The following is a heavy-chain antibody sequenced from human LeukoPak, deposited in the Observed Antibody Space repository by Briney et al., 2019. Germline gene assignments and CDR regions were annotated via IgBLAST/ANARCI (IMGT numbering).Heavy chain of an antibody. D-gene: IGHD2-8*01. V-gene: IGHV4-4*07. Sequence: SETLSLTCTVSGGSISSYYWSWIRQPAGKGLEWIGRIYSSGITNYNPSLKSRVTISVDTSKNQFSLNLSSVTAADTAMYYCARAVLATKSEHWFDSWGQGTLVTVSS. CDR1: GGSISSYY. J-gene: IGHJ5*01. CDR3: ARAVLATKSEHWFDS. CDR2: IYSSGIT.